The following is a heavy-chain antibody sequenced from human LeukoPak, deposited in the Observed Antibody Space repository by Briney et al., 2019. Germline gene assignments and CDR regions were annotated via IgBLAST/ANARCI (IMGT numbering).Heavy chain of an antibody. CDR3: AKDGKGYCSSTSCKNWFDP. CDR1: GFTFSSYA. CDR2: ISGSGGST. V-gene: IGHV3-23*01. D-gene: IGHD2-2*01. Sequence: GGSLRLSCAASGFTFSSYAMSWVRQAPGKGLEWVSAISGSGGSTYYADSVKGRFTISRDNSKNTLYLQMNSLRAEDTAVYYCAKDGKGYCSSTSCKNWFDPWGQGTLSPSPQ. J-gene: IGHJ5*02.